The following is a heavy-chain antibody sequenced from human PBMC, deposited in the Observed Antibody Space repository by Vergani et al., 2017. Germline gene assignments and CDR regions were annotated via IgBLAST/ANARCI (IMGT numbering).Heavy chain of an antibody. CDR2: ISGSGGST. J-gene: IGHJ4*02. D-gene: IGHD3-22*01. V-gene: IGHV3-23*01. CDR3: ARLSYDTTPYLQGGYDC. CDR1: GFTFSSYA. Sequence: EVQLLESGGDLVQPGGSLRLSCAASGFTFSSYAMSWVRQAPGKGLEWVSAISGSGGSTYYADSVKGRFTISRDNSKNMLYLQMNSLRAEDTAVYYCARLSYDTTPYLQGGYDCWGQGTLVSVSS.